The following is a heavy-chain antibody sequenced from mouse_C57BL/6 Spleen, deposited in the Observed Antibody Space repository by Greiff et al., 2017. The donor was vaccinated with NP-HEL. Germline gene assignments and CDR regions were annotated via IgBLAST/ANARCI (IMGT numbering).Heavy chain of an antibody. CDR2: IRSKSSNYAT. V-gene: IGHV10-3*01. CDR1: GFTFNTYA. Sequence: EVQLVESGGGLVQPNGSLKLSCAASGFTFNTYAMHWVRQAPGKGLEWVARIRSKSSNYATYYADSVKDRFTISSDDSQSMLYLQMNNLKTEDTAMYYCVRDTSSGYRYYAMDYWGQRTSVTVSS. D-gene: IGHD3-2*02. CDR3: VRDTSSGYRYYAMDY. J-gene: IGHJ4*01.